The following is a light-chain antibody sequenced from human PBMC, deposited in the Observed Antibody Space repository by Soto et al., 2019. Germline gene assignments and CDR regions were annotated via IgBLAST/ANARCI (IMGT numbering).Light chain of an antibody. CDR1: QSISSY. Sequence: IHFTQSTSSLSASVGDRVSINCWASQSISSYLNWYQQKPGKAPKLLIYAASSLQSGVPSRFSGSGSGTDFTLTISSLQPEDFAIYYRQQTYTTPEITFGQGTRLEI. V-gene: IGKV1-39*01. CDR2: AAS. J-gene: IGKJ5*01. CDR3: QQTYTTPEIT.